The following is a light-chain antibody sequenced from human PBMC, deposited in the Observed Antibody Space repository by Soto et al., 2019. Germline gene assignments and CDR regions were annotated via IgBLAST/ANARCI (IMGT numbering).Light chain of an antibody. CDR3: QQYNNWPIT. CDR1: QSLNIN. CDR2: GAS. J-gene: IGKJ5*01. V-gene: IGKV3-15*01. Sequence: EVVLTQSPATLSVSPGEGATLSCRASQSLNINLAWYQQKPGQAPRLLIYGASTRATDVPARFSGSGSGTEFTLTIGNPKSEDFAVYYGQQYNNWPITFGQGTRLEIK.